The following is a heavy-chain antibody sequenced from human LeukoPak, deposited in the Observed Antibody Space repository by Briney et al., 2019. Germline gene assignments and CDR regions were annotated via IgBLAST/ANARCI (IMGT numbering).Heavy chain of an antibody. D-gene: IGHD1-14*01. CDR2: ISYDGSNK. J-gene: IGHJ4*02. Sequence: GGSLRLSCAASGFTFSSYGMHWVRQAPGKGLEWVAVISYDGSNKYYADSVKGRFTISRDNAKNSLYLQMNSLRAEDTAVYYCARVRKGCRDYWGQGTLVTVSS. CDR1: GFTFSSYG. V-gene: IGHV3-30*03. CDR3: ARVRKGCRDY.